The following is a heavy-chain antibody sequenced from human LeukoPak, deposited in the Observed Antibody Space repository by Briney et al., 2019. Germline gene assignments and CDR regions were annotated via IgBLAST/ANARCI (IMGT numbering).Heavy chain of an antibody. CDR1: GFTFSSYA. CDR2: ISYDGSNK. CDR3: AKVGYCSSTSCPTYVDY. J-gene: IGHJ4*02. D-gene: IGHD2-2*01. V-gene: IGHV3-30-3*01. Sequence: GRSLRLSCAASGFTFSSYAMHWVRQAPGKGLEWVAVISYDGSNKYYADSVKGRFTISRDNSKNTLYLQMNRLRAEDTAVYYCAKVGYCSSTSCPTYVDYWGQGTLVTVSS.